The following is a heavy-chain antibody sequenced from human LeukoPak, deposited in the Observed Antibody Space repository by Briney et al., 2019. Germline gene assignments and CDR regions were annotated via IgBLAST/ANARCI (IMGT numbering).Heavy chain of an antibody. CDR3: ARGSRSDYDSSGYSLDY. V-gene: IGHV4-34*01. J-gene: IGHJ4*02. CDR1: GGSFSGYY. D-gene: IGHD3-22*01. Sequence: PSETLSLTCAVYGGSFSGYYWSWIRQPPGKGLEWIGEINHSGSTNYNPSLKSRVTISVDTSKNQFSLKLSSVTAADTAVYYCARGSRSDYDSSGYSLDYWGQGTLVTVSS. CDR2: INHSGST.